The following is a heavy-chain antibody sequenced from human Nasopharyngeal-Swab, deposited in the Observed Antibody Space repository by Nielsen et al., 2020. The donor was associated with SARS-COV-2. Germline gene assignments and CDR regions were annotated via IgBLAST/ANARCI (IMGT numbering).Heavy chain of an antibody. J-gene: IGHJ4*02. Sequence: GGSLRLSCAASGLTFSSYAMSWVRQAPGKGLEWVSAISGSGSRTYYADSVKGRFTISRDNSKNTLYLQMSSLRAEDTAVYYCAKGTGMTYRAIDYWGQGTLVTASS. D-gene: IGHD1-14*01. CDR3: AKGTGMTYRAIDY. V-gene: IGHV3-23*01. CDR2: ISGSGSRT. CDR1: GLTFSSYA.